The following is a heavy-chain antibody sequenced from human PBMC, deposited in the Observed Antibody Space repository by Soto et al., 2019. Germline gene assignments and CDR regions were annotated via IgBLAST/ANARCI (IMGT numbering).Heavy chain of an antibody. D-gene: IGHD3-22*01. J-gene: IGHJ4*02. CDR2: IIALFGTA. CDR1: GDTFSSYA. V-gene: IGHV1-69*01. CDR3: ARVGPAHYYDSSGYYSPLDY. Sequence: QVQLVQSGAEVKKPGSSVKVSCKASGDTFSSYAINCVRQSPGQALEWRGGIIALFGTANYAQKLNGRVTISAGESTSTVYMELSRLRSEDTAVYYCARVGPAHYYDSSGYYSPLDYWGQGTLVTVSS.